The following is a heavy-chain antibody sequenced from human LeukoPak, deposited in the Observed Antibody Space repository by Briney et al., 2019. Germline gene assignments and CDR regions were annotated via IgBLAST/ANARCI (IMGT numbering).Heavy chain of an antibody. Sequence: PGGSLRLSCAASGFAFSSYSMNWVRQAPGKGLEWVSSISSSSSYIYYADSVKGRFTISRDNAKNSLYLQMNSLRAEDTAVYYCARDGYNFALFDYWGQGTLVTVSS. CDR2: ISSSSSYI. J-gene: IGHJ4*02. CDR3: ARDGYNFALFDY. D-gene: IGHD5-24*01. V-gene: IGHV3-21*01. CDR1: GFAFSSYS.